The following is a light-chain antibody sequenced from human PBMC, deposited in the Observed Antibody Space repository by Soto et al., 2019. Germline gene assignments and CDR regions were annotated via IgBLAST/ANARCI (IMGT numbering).Light chain of an antibody. Sequence: DIQMTKSPSTLSASVGASVTITCRASQSISPCLAWYQQKSGRAAKLVIYDSSSLESGVPSRFSGSGSGTEFSLTISSLQPDDCATYFRQQYDSFSITFGQGTRLEIK. J-gene: IGKJ5*01. CDR1: QSISPC. CDR2: DSS. V-gene: IGKV1-5*01. CDR3: QQYDSFSIT.